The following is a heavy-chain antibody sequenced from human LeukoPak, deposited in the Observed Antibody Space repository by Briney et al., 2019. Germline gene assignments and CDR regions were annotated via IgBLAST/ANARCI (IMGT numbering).Heavy chain of an antibody. J-gene: IGHJ4*02. CDR3: ARVYIAEGYYFDY. V-gene: IGHV3-74*01. CDR1: GFTFNNAW. D-gene: IGHD2-15*01. CDR2: INSDGSST. Sequence: PGGSLRLSCAASGFTFNNAWMNWVRQVPGKGLEWVGRINSDGSSTSYADSVKGRFTISRDNAKNTLYLQMNSLRAEDTAVYYCARVYIAEGYYFDYWGQGTLVTVSS.